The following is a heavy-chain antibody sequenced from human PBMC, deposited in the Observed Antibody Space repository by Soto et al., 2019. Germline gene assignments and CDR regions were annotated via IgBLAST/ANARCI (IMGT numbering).Heavy chain of an antibody. Sequence: SETLSLTCTVSGGSISSSSYYWGWIRQPPGKGLEWIGSIYYSGSTYYNTSLKSRVTISVDTSKNQFSLKLSSVTAADTAVYYCANDESGRSPLSSPTSEVYGMDVWGQGTTVTVSS. CDR3: ANDESGRSPLSSPTSEVYGMDV. V-gene: IGHV4-39*01. CDR2: IYYSGST. CDR1: GGSISSSSYY. D-gene: IGHD1-26*01. J-gene: IGHJ6*02.